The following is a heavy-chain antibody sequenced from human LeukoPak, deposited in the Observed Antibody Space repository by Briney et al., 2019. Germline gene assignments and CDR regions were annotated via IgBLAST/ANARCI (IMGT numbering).Heavy chain of an antibody. J-gene: IGHJ4*02. V-gene: IGHV4-59*01. Sequence: SETLSLTCTVSGGSISSYYWSWIRQPPGKGLEWIGYIYYSGSTNYNPSLKSRVTISVDTSKNQFSLKLSPVTAADTAVYYCARGDGWYSALGDYWGQGTLVTVSS. D-gene: IGHD6-19*01. CDR3: ARGDGWYSALGDY. CDR1: GGSISSYY. CDR2: IYYSGST.